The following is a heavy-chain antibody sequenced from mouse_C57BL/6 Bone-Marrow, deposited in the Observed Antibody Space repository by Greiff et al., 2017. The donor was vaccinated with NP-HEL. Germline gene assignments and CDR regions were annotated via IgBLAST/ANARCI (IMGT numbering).Heavy chain of an antibody. J-gene: IGHJ1*03. V-gene: IGHV1-15*01. CDR2: IDPETGGT. CDR1: GYTFTDYE. D-gene: IGHD2-4*01. CDR3: TKDSHDDDYDRYFDV. Sequence: QVQLKQSGAELVRPGASVTLSCKASGYTFTDYEMHWVKQTPVHGLEWIGAIDPETGGTAYNQKFKGKATLTADKSSSTAYMELRSLTSEASAVYYCTKDSHDDDYDRYFDVGGTGTTVTVSA.